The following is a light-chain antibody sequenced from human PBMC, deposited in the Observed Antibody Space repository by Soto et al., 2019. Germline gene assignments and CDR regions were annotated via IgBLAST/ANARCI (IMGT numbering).Light chain of an antibody. V-gene: IGKV1-9*01. CDR3: QPLNSYPLT. CDR1: QGISSY. CDR2: AAS. J-gene: IGKJ4*01. Sequence: IKLTQSPSLLFASVGGRVTMVCRASQGISSYLAWYQPHPGKAPKLLIYAASTLHSGVPSRFSGSGSGTEFTLTISSLQPEEGATDYCQPLNSYPLTFGGGTQVDIK.